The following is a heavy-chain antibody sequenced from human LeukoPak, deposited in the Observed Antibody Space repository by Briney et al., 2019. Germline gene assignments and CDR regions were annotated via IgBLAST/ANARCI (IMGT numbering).Heavy chain of an antibody. D-gene: IGHD2-21*02. CDR2: IYSSGST. CDR1: GGSISGYY. Sequence: SETLSLTCTVSGGSISGYYWSWIRQPPGKGLEWIGYIYSSGSTNYNPSLKSRVTISVDTSKNQFSLKLSSVTAADTAVYYCARDKAYCGGDCYSDDAFDIWGQGTMVTVSS. CDR3: ARDKAYCGGDCYSDDAFDI. J-gene: IGHJ3*02. V-gene: IGHV4-59*01.